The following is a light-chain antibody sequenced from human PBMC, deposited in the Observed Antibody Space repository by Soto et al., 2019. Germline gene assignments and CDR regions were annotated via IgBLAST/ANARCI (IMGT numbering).Light chain of an antibody. CDR1: SSTIGAGSD. Sequence: QSVLTQPPSVSGTPGQTVTISCTGSSSTIGAGSDVPWYQQFPGTAPKLLVFANNNRPAGVPDRFSGSKSGTSASLAITGLHAEDEATYYCQSYHTSLTGVFGTGTKLTVL. V-gene: IGLV1-40*01. CDR2: ANN. J-gene: IGLJ1*01. CDR3: QSYHTSLTGV.